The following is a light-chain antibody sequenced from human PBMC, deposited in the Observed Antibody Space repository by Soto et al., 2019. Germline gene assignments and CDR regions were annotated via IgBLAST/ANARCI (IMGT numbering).Light chain of an antibody. V-gene: IGLV1-47*01. Sequence: QSVLTQPPSASGTPGQRVTISCSGSSSNIGSNYVYWYQQLPGTAPKLLIYRNNQRPSGVPDRFSGSKSGTSASLAISGLRSEYEADYYCQYYDSSLSGYVFGTGTKVTVL. CDR2: RNN. CDR3: QYYDSSLSGYV. CDR1: SSNIGSNY. J-gene: IGLJ1*01.